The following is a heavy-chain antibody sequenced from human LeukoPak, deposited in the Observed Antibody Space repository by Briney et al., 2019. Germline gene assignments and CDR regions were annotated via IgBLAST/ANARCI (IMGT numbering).Heavy chain of an antibody. CDR3: ARVYADYYGSGSYYDY. D-gene: IGHD3-10*01. CDR1: GGSISSGGYY. V-gene: IGHV4-31*03. Sequence: SQTLSLTCTVSGGSISSGGYYWSGIRQHPGKGLEWIGYIYYSGSTYYNPSLKSRVTISVDTSKNQFSLKLSSVTAADTAVYYCARVYADYYGSGSYYDYWGQGTLVTVSS. CDR2: IYYSGST. J-gene: IGHJ4*02.